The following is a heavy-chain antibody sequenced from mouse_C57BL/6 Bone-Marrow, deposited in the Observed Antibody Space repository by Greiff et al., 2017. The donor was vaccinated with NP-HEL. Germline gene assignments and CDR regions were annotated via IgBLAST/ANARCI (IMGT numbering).Heavy chain of an antibody. Sequence: EVKLQESGPGLVKPSQSLSLTCSVTGYSITSGYYWNWIRQFPGNKLEWMGYISYDGSNNYNPSLKNRISITRDTSKNQFFLKLNSVTTEDTATYYCARGNYYYGSNYYAMDYWGQGTSVTVSS. CDR1: GYSITSGYY. CDR3: ARGNYYYGSNYYAMDY. D-gene: IGHD1-1*01. V-gene: IGHV3-6*01. J-gene: IGHJ4*01. CDR2: ISYDGSN.